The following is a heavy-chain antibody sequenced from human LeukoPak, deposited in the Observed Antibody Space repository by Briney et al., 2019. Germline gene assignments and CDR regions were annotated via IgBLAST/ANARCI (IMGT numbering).Heavy chain of an antibody. D-gene: IGHD6-13*01. CDR2: INPSGGST. J-gene: IGHJ4*02. CDR3: ARDQPGWSSSWYAFDY. CDR1: GYTFTSYY. V-gene: IGHV1-46*01. Sequence: ASVKVSCKASGYTFTSYYMHWVRQAPGQGLEWMGIINPSGGSTVYAQKFQGRLTMTTDMSTSTVYMELSSLRSEDTAVYYCARDQPGWSSSWYAFDYWSQGPLVTVSS.